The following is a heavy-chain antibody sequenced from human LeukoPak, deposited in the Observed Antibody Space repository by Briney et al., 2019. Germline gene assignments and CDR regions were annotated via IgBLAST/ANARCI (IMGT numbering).Heavy chain of an antibody. CDR1: GFTVSSSY. D-gene: IGHD5-24*01. Sequence: GGSLRLSCTSSGFTVSSSYMNWVRQAPGKGLEWVSVIYGGGSTYYADSVKDRFTISRDNSKNTLFLQMNSLRAEDTAVYYCAISVRDGYNYYFDYWGQGTLVTVSS. CDR2: IYGGGST. V-gene: IGHV3-53*01. CDR3: AISVRDGYNYYFDY. J-gene: IGHJ4*02.